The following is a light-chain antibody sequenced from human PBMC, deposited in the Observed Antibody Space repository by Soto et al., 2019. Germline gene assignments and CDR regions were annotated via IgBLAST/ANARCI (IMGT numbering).Light chain of an antibody. CDR1: SSDVGGYNY. Sequence: QSALTQPASVSGSPGQSITFSCTGTSSDVGGYNYVSWYHQHPDKAPKLMIYDVSNRPSGVSNRFSGSKSGNTASLTISGLQAEDEADYYCSSYTSSSTLVFGGGTKLTVL. CDR2: DVS. J-gene: IGLJ2*01. V-gene: IGLV2-14*03. CDR3: SSYTSSSTLV.